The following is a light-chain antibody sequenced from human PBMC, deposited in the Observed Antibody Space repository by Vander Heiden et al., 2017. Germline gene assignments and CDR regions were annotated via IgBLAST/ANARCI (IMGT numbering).Light chain of an antibody. V-gene: IGKV3-15*01. Sequence: ELVMTQSPATLPVSPGERATLSRSASQWVSSNLAWYQPKPGQAPRLLIYGASTRATGIPARFSGSGSGTEFTLTISSLQSEDFAVYYCQQYNNWLTWTFGQGTKVEIK. CDR3: QQYNNWLTWT. J-gene: IGKJ1*01. CDR1: QWVSSN. CDR2: GAS.